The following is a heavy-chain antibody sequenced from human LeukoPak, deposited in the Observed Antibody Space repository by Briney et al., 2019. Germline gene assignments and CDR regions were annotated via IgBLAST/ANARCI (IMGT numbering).Heavy chain of an antibody. CDR3: ARDIGSSWYSVWFAP. CDR2: IYTSGST. D-gene: IGHD6-13*01. J-gene: IGHJ5*02. V-gene: IGHV4-61*02. Sequence: PSQTLSLTCTVSGGSISSGSYYWSWIRQPAGKGLEWIGRIYTSGSTSYNPSLKSRVTISVDTSKNQFSLKLSSVTAADTAVYHCARDIGSSWYSVWFAPWGQGTLVTVSS. CDR1: GGSISSGSYY.